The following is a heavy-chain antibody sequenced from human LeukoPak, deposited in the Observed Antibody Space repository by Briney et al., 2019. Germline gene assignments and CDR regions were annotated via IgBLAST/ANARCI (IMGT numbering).Heavy chain of an antibody. CDR1: GFTFSSYS. CDR3: ARDAAGYSSSWYFDY. CDR2: ISSSSSTI. Sequence: GGSLRLSCAASGFTFSSYSMNWVRQAPGKGLEWVSYISSSSSTIYYADSVKGRFTISSDNAKNSLYLQMNSLRAEDTAVYYCARDAAGYSSSWYFDYWGQGTLVTVSS. V-gene: IGHV3-48*01. J-gene: IGHJ4*02. D-gene: IGHD6-13*01.